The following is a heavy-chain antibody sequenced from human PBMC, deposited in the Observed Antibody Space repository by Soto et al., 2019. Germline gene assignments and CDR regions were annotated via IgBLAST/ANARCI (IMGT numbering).Heavy chain of an antibody. D-gene: IGHD2-2*01. CDR2: ISRSSTM. J-gene: IGHJ5*02. V-gene: IGHV3-48*01. CDR3: AREYCSSPSCLNCFDP. Sequence: APGKGLEWVSYISRSSTMYYADSVKGRFTIARDNAKNSLYLQMNSLRAEDTAVYYCAREYCSSPSCLNCFDPWGQGTLVIVSS.